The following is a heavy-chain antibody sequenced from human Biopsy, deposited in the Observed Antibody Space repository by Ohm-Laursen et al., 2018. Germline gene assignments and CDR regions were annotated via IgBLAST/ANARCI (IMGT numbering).Heavy chain of an antibody. CDR1: GGSISGYH. CDR3: ARDSRGGHLNTTLITGKNLDS. Sequence: GTLSLTCTVPGGSISGYHWSWIRKSPGKGLEWLAYISYTGGITSNPSLNGRATMSLDTSKNQFSLRLIYVTAADTAVYFCARDSRGGHLNTTLITGKNLDSWGQGILVTVSS. J-gene: IGHJ4*02. CDR2: ISYTGGI. D-gene: IGHD3-16*01. V-gene: IGHV4-59*01.